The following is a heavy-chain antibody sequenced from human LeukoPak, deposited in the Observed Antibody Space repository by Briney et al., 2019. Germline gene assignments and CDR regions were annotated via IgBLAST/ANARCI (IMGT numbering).Heavy chain of an antibody. CDR3: ARAMRAYYYYYAMDV. Sequence: GGSLGLSCAASGFSFSDYYMSWVRQAPGKGLEWVSYIRSGDSSTIYYADSVKGRFTISRDNAKNSLYLQMSSLRAEDTAVYYCARAMRAYYYYYAMDVWGQGTTVTVSS. D-gene: IGHD2-2*01. CDR2: IRSGDSSTI. V-gene: IGHV3-11*01. J-gene: IGHJ6*02. CDR1: GFSFSDYY.